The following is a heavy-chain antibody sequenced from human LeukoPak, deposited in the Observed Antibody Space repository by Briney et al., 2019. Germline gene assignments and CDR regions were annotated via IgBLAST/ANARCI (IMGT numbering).Heavy chain of an antibody. CDR3: ARGDMVSYYYYGMDV. CDR1: GGSISSYY. Sequence: SETLSLTCTVSGGSISSYYWSWLRQPPGKGLEWIGYIYYSGSTNYNPSLKSRVTISVDTSKNQFSLKLSSMTDADTAVYYCARGDMVSYYYYGMDVWGQGTTVTVSS. CDR2: IYYSGST. V-gene: IGHV4-59*01. J-gene: IGHJ6*02. D-gene: IGHD5/OR15-5a*01.